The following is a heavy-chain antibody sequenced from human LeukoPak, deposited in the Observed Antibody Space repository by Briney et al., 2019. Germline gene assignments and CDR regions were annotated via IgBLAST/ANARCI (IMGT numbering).Heavy chain of an antibody. CDR1: GFTFSSYG. V-gene: IGHV3-30*02. J-gene: IGHJ4*02. CDR2: IRYDGSNK. Sequence: GGSLRLSCAASGFTFSSYGMHWVRQAPGKGLEWVAFIRYDGSNKYYADSVKGRFTISRDNSKNTLYLHVNSLRPEDTAVYYCARDGHRMYYYDTSAYRFDYWGQGTLVTVSS. CDR3: ARDGHRMYYYDTSAYRFDY. D-gene: IGHD3-22*01.